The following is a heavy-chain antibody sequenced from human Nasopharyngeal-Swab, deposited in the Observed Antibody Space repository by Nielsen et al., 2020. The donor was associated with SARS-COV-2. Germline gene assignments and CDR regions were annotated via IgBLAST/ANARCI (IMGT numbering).Heavy chain of an antibody. V-gene: IGHV1-69*04. D-gene: IGHD2-15*01. Sequence: SVKVSCKASGGTFSSYAISWVRQAPGQGLEWMGRIIPILGIANYAQRFQGRVTITADKSTSTAYMELSSLRSEDTAVYYCAVALYDYYYYGMDVWGQGTTVTVSS. CDR3: AVALYDYYYYGMDV. CDR2: IIPILGIA. CDR1: GGTFSSYA. J-gene: IGHJ6*02.